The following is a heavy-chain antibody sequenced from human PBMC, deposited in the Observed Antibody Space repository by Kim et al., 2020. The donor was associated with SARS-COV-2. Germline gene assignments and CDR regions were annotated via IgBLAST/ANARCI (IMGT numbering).Heavy chain of an antibody. V-gene: IGHV4-39*01. CDR3: ASHGEDTAMVYFDY. Sequence: SETLSLTCNVSGGSITGNSYFWGWVRQSEGKGLEWIATVAYTGSAYYNPSLKSRLTISVDTSKNQFYLKLMSVTAADTAVYYCASHGEDTAMVYFDYWG. D-gene: IGHD5-18*01. CDR1: GGSITGNSYF. CDR2: VAYTGSA. J-gene: IGHJ4*01.